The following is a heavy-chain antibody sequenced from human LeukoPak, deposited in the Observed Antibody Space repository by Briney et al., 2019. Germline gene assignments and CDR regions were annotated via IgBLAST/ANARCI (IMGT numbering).Heavy chain of an antibody. D-gene: IGHD2-2*01. V-gene: IGHV4-34*01. CDR3: ARGQVPAARGYNWFDP. CDR1: GWSFNDHY. J-gene: IGHJ5*02. CDR2: INARGDT. Sequence: PSGTLSLTCAVYGWSFNDHYWNWIRQPPGKGLEWIGEINARGDTNFNPSLKRRVTIFVDTSKNQYSLTLTSMLAADTAVYYCARGQVPAARGYNWFDPWGQGTLVTVSS.